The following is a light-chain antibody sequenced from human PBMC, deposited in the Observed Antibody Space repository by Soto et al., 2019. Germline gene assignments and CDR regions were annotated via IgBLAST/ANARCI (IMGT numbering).Light chain of an antibody. J-gene: IGKJ2*01. Sequence: EVVLTQSPDTLSLSRGERATLSCRASERIYSAYLGWYQQKPGQAPRLLIYGTSSSATGIPARFSGSGSGTEFTLTITSLQSEDFAVYYCQQYNNWPEYTFGQGTKVDIK. CDR2: GTS. CDR1: ERIYSAY. CDR3: QQYNNWPEYT. V-gene: IGKV3D-15*01.